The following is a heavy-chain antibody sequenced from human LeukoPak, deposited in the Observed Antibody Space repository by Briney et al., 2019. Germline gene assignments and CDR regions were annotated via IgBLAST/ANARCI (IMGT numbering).Heavy chain of an antibody. Sequence: ASVKVSCKASGYTFTGYYMHWVRQAPGQGLEWMGWINPNSGGTNYAQNLQGRVTMTRDTSISTAYMDLSGLRSDDTAMYYCARDSRYSGNWYYADWGQGTPVTVSS. D-gene: IGHD6-13*01. J-gene: IGHJ4*02. V-gene: IGHV1-2*02. CDR1: GYTFTGYY. CDR3: ARDSRYSGNWYYAD. CDR2: INPNSGGT.